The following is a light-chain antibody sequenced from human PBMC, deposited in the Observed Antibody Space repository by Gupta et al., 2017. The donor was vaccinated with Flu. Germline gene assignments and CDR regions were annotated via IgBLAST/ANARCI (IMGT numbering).Light chain of an antibody. V-gene: IGKV1-8*01. J-gene: IGKJ1*01. CDR1: QGISSY. CDR3: QQYYSYPRT. CDR2: AAS. Sequence: ASRRTQSPSSFSASTGDRVPITCRASQGISSYLAWYQQKPGKAPKLLIYAASTLQSGVPSRFSGSGSGTDFTLTISCLQSEDFATYYCQQYYSYPRTFGQGTKVEIK.